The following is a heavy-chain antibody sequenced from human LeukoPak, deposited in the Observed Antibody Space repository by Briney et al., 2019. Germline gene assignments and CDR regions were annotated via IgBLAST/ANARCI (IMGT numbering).Heavy chain of an antibody. CDR2: IYSGGST. J-gene: IGHJ4*02. V-gene: IGHV3-53*01. Sequence: PGGSLRLSCAASGFTVSSNYMSWVRQAPGKGLEWVSVIYSGGSTYYADSVKGRFTISRDNSKNTLYLQMNSLRAEDTAVYYCARDRGYYYDSSGYYNGRYLDCWGQGTLVTVSS. D-gene: IGHD3-22*01. CDR3: ARDRGYYYDSSGYYNGRYLDC. CDR1: GFTVSSNY.